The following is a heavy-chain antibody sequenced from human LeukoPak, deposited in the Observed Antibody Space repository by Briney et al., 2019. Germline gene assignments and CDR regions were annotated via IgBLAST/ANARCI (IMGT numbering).Heavy chain of an antibody. CDR2: ISNDGRHM. CDR1: GFIFSSYA. D-gene: IGHD6-6*01. CDR3: ATVMGSSPSTAYFAY. J-gene: IGHJ4*02. V-gene: IGHV3-23*01. Sequence: GGSLRLSCGGSGFIFSSYAINWVRQTPGKGLEWLSAISNDGRHMYYTDSVKGRFTTSRDNSRNTVYLQMNGLRVEDTAVYYCATVMGSSPSTAYFAYWGQGTLVTVFS.